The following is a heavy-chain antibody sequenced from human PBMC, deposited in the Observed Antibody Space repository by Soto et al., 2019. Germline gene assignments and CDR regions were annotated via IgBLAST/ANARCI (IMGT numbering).Heavy chain of an antibody. CDR2: ISAYNGNT. CDR1: GYTFTSYG. V-gene: IGHV1-18*01. D-gene: IGHD2-15*01. CDR3: ARDRVGYCSGGSCYLAEYLQH. Sequence: QVQLVQSVAEVKKPGASVKVSCKASGYTFTSYGISWLRQAPGQGLEWMGWISAYNGNTNYAQKLQCRVTRTTYTSTITAYMGLRSLRSDDQAVYYCARDRVGYCSGGSCYLAEYLQHWGQGTLVTVSS. J-gene: IGHJ1*01.